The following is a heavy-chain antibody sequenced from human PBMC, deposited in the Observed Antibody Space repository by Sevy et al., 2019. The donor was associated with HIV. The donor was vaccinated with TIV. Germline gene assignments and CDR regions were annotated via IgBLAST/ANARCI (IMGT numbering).Heavy chain of an antibody. J-gene: IGHJ6*02. V-gene: IGHV3-23*01. D-gene: IGHD5-18*01. CDR3: AKDLSYGYYYYYYGMDV. Sequence: GGSLRLSCAASGFIFSSYAMSWVRQAPGKGLEWVSAISGSDGSTYYADSVKGRFTISRDNSKNTLYLQMNSLRAEDTAVYYCAKDLSYGYYYYYYGMDVWGQGTTVTVSS. CDR2: ISGSDGST. CDR1: GFIFSSYA.